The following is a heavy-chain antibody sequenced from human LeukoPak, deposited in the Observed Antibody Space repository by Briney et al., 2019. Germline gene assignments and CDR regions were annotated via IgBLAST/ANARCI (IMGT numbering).Heavy chain of an antibody. D-gene: IGHD2-21*01. CDR2: IYYSGST. Sequence: SETLSLTCTVSGGSISSYYWSWIRQPPGKGLEWIGYIYYSGSTNYNPSLKSRVTISVDTSKNQFSLKLSSVTAADTAVYYCARYSSFTRIYLDYWGQGTLVTVPS. CDR1: GGSISSYY. J-gene: IGHJ4*02. V-gene: IGHV4-59*01. CDR3: ARYSSFTRIYLDY.